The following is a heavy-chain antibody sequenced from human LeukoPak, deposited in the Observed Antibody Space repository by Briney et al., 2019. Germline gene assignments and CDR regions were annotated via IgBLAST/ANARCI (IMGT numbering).Heavy chain of an antibody. D-gene: IGHD5-18*01. Sequence: SETLSLTCAVYGGSFSGYYWSWIRQPPGKGLEWIGEINHSGSTNYNPSLKSRVTISVDTSKNQFSLKLSSVTAADTAVYYRASLLVDTAMAPRDYWGQGTLVTVSS. CDR2: INHSGST. CDR3: ASLLVDTAMAPRDY. CDR1: GGSFSGYY. J-gene: IGHJ4*02. V-gene: IGHV4-34*01.